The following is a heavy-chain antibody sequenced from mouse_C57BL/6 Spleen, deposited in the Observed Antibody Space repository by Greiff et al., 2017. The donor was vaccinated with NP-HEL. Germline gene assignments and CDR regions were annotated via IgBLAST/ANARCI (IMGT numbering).Heavy chain of an antibody. CDR1: GFTFSSYG. J-gene: IGHJ3*01. D-gene: IGHD2-1*01. CDR3: ARPGDGNYGFAY. Sequence: DVQLQESGGDLVKPGGSLKLSCAASGFTFSSYGMSWVRQTPDKRLEWVATISSGGSYTYYPDSVKGRFTISRDNAKNTLYLQMSSLKSEDTAMYYCARPGDGNYGFAYWGQGTLVTVSA. V-gene: IGHV5-6*01. CDR2: ISSGGSYT.